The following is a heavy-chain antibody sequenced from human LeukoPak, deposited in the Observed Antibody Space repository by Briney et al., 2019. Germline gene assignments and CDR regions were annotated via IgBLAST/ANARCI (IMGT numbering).Heavy chain of an antibody. D-gene: IGHD3-3*01. Sequence: ASVKVSCKASGYTFTSYYMHWVRQAPGQGLEWMGLINPSGGSTSYAQKFQGRVTMTRDTSTSTVYMELSSLRSEDTAVYYCARDRPADSTYYDFWSGCYPVYYYYGMDVWGRGTTVTVSS. V-gene: IGHV1-46*01. J-gene: IGHJ6*02. CDR3: ARDRPADSTYYDFWSGCYPVYYYYGMDV. CDR1: GYTFTSYY. CDR2: INPSGGST.